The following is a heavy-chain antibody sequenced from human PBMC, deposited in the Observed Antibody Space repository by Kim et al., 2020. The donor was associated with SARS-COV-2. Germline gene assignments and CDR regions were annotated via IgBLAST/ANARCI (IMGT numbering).Heavy chain of an antibody. Sequence: SETLSLTCTVSGGSISSYYWSWIRQPPGKGLEWIGYIYYSGSTNYNPSLKSRVTISVDTSKNQFSLKLSSVTAADTAVYYCARGVAVAPGADPGRGMDVWGQGTTVTVSS. CDR2: IYYSGST. V-gene: IGHV4-59*01. D-gene: IGHD6-19*01. J-gene: IGHJ6*02. CDR3: ARGVAVAPGADPGRGMDV. CDR1: GGSISSYY.